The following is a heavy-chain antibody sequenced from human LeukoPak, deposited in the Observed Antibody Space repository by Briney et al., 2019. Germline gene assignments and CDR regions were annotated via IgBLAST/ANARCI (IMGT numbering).Heavy chain of an antibody. CDR1: GGSFSGYY. Sequence: SQTLSLTCAVYGGSFSGYYWSWIRQPPGKGLEWIGGINHSGSTNYNPSLKSRVTISVDTSKNQFSLKLSSVTAADTAVYYCARDQGYCSGGSCYSGWFDPWGQGTLVTVSS. V-gene: IGHV4-34*01. CDR3: ARDQGYCSGGSCYSGWFDP. J-gene: IGHJ5*02. D-gene: IGHD2-15*01. CDR2: INHSGST.